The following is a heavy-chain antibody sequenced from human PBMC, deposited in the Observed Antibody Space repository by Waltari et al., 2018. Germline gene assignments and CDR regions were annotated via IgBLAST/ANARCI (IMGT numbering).Heavy chain of an antibody. Sequence: QVQLVQSGAEVKNFVAPVKVSCMASGYSFISYAMHWVRWGPGQRLEWMGWINAGNGNTKYSQKYQGRVTITRATSTSTAYMELSSLRSEDTAVYYCARGGYYDSRSFDYWGQGTLVTVSS. V-gene: IGHV1-3*01. CDR3: ARGGYYDSRSFDY. D-gene: IGHD3-22*01. CDR1: GYSFISYA. CDR2: INAGNGNT. J-gene: IGHJ4*02.